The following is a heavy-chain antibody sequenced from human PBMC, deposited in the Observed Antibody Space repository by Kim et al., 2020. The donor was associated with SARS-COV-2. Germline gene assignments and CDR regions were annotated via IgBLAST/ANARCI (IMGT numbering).Heavy chain of an antibody. CDR3: ARDYPRYLGYCSGGSCYPDY. J-gene: IGHJ4*02. V-gene: IGHV3-30*07. D-gene: IGHD2-15*01. Sequence: RFTISRDNSKNTLYLQMNSLRAEDTAVYYCARDYPRYLGYCSGGSCYPDYWGQGTLVTVSS.